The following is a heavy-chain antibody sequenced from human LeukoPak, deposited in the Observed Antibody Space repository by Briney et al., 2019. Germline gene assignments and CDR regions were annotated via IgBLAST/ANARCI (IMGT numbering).Heavy chain of an antibody. CDR3: ARLRSYGYYYDGMDV. D-gene: IGHD3-16*01. CDR1: GFTFSTYS. V-gene: IGHV3-48*04. CDR2: ITSSSSTK. Sequence: PGGSLRLSFAASGFTFSTYSMNWVRQAPGKGLEWVSYITSSSSTKYYADSVKGRFTISRDNAKNSLYLQMNSLRAEDTAVYFCARLRSYGYYYDGMDVWGQGTTVIVSS. J-gene: IGHJ6*02.